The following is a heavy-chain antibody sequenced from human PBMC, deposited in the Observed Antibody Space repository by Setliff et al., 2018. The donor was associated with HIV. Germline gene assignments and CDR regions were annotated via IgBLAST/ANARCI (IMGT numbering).Heavy chain of an antibody. CDR2: IYYGGRA. CDR1: GGSISNSDYY. J-gene: IGHJ3*02. V-gene: IGHV4-39*07. CDR3: ARDKRAFDI. Sequence: PSETLSLTCAASGGSISNSDYYWGWVRQPPGKGLEWIGNIYYGGRAYYNPSLKSRVTISVDTSKNQFSLKLTSVTAADTAVYYCARDKRAFDIWGQGTMVTVSS.